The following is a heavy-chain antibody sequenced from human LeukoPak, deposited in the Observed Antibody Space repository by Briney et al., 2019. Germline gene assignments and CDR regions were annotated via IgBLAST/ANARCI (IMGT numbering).Heavy chain of an antibody. CDR1: GYTFNSYD. CDR2: MNPNSGNT. D-gene: IGHD3-16*01. Sequence: ASVKVSCKASGYTFNSYDINWVRQATGQGLEWMGWMNPNSGNTGYAQKFQGRGTMTRNNSISTAYMELSSLRSEDTAVYYCARRSYGLVLFHTHNWFDPWGQGTLVTVSS. V-gene: IGHV1-8*01. CDR3: ARRSYGLVLFHTHNWFDP. J-gene: IGHJ5*02.